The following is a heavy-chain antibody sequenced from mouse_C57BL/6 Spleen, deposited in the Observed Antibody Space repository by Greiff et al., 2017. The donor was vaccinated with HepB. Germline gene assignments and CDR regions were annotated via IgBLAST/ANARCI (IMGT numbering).Heavy chain of an antibody. J-gene: IGHJ3*01. D-gene: IGHD1-1*01. CDR3: ARVYYGSSPFAY. CDR1: GFTFSSYA. V-gene: IGHV5-4*03. CDR2: ISDGGSYT. Sequence: EVKLMESGGGLVKPGGSLKLSCAASGFTFSSYAMSWVRQTPEKRLEWVATISDGGSYTYYPDNVKGRFTISRDNAKNNLYLQMSHLKSEDTAMYYCARVYYGSSPFAYWGQGTLVTVSA.